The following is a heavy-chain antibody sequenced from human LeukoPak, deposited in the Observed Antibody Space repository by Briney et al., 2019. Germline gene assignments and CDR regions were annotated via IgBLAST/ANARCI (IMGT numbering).Heavy chain of an antibody. J-gene: IGHJ6*03. Sequence: PGGSLRVSCAASGFTFSSYAMSWVRQAPGKGLEWVSAISGSGGSTYYADSVKGRFTISRDNSKNTLYLQMNSLRAEDTAVYYCAKDPPVSNYYYYYMDVWGKGTTVTVSS. CDR3: AKDPPVSNYYYYYMDV. V-gene: IGHV3-23*01. CDR2: ISGSGGST. CDR1: GFTFSSYA.